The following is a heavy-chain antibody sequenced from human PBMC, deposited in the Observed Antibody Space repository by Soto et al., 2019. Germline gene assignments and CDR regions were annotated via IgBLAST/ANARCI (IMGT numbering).Heavy chain of an antibody. D-gene: IGHD2-15*01. J-gene: IGHJ6*03. Sequence: QVQLVQSGAEVKKPGASVKVSCKASGYTFTSYGISWVRQAPGQGLEWMGWISAYNGNTNYAQKLQGRVTMTTDTPTSTAYMELRSLRSDDTAVYYCARDYVVVAAMSYYYYMDVWGKGTTVTVSS. CDR3: ARDYVVVAAMSYYYYMDV. V-gene: IGHV1-18*01. CDR1: GYTFTSYG. CDR2: ISAYNGNT.